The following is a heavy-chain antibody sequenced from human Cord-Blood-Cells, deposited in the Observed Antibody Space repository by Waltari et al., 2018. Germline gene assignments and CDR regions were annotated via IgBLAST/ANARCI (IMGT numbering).Heavy chain of an antibody. CDR1: GFTFSSYW. Sequence: EVQLVESGGGLVQPGGSLRLSCAASGFTFSSYWMSWVRQAPGKGLEWVANIKQDGSEKYYVDSVKGRFTISRDNAKNSLYLQMNSLRAEDTAVYYCARNAYYDFWSGYYTGIDYWGKGTLVTVSS. CDR2: IKQDGSEK. CDR3: ARNAYYDFWSGYYTGIDY. D-gene: IGHD3-3*01. V-gene: IGHV3-7*01. J-gene: IGHJ4*02.